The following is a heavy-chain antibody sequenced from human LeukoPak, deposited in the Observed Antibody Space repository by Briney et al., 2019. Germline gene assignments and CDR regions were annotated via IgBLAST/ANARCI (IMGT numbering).Heavy chain of an antibody. CDR3: ARDPGMPEGGYGMDV. CDR1: GATFSSYT. J-gene: IGHJ6*02. Sequence: SVKLSCKASGATFSSYTIRWGRQARGQGLEWMGGIIPIVGIANYAQKFQGRVTITADKSTSTAYMELSSLRSEDTAVYYCARDPGMPEGGYGMDVWGQGTTVTVSS. D-gene: IGHD2-2*01. CDR2: IIPIVGIA. V-gene: IGHV1-69*17.